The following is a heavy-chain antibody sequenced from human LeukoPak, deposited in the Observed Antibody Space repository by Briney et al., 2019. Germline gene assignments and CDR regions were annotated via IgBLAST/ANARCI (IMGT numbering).Heavy chain of an antibody. J-gene: IGHJ3*02. CDR2: ISAYNGNT. V-gene: IGHV1-18*04. D-gene: IGHD3-16*02. CDR1: GSTFTDYY. Sequence: ASVKVSCKASGSTFTDYYMHWVRQAPGQGLEWMGWISAYNGNTNYAQKLQGRVTMTTDTSTSTAYMELRSLRSDDTAVYYCARLGYDYVWGSYRFHAFDIWGQGTMVTVSS. CDR3: ARLGYDYVWGSYRFHAFDI.